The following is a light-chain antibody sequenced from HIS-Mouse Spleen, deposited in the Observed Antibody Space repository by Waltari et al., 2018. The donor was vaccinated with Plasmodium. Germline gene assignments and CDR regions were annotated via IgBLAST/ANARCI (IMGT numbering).Light chain of an antibody. CDR3: QQYNNWSFP. V-gene: IGKV3-15*01. J-gene: IGKJ3*01. CDR1: QSVSSN. Sequence: EIVMTQSPATLSVSPGERATLSCRASQSVSSNLAWYQQKPGPAPRLLIYGASTRATGIPARFRGSGSGTEFTLTISSLQSENFAVYYCQQYNNWSFPFGPGNKVDIK. CDR2: GAS.